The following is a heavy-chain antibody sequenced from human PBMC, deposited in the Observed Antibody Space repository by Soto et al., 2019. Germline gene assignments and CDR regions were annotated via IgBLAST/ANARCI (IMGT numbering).Heavy chain of an antibody. J-gene: IGHJ6*02. CDR3: ARDRGIVGAGAYYYGMDV. V-gene: IGHV3-11*06. D-gene: IGHD1-26*01. Sequence: GGSLRLSCAASGFTFSDYYMSWIRQAPGKGLEWVSYISSSSSYTNYADSVRGRFTISRDNAKNSLYLQMNSLRAEDTAVYYCARDRGIVGAGAYYYGMDVRGQGTTVTVSS. CDR1: GFTFSDYY. CDR2: ISSSSSYT.